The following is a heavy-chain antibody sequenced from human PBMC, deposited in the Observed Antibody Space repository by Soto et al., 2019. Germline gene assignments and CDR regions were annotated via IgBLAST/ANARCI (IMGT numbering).Heavy chain of an antibody. V-gene: IGHV3-21*01. CDR2: ISRSSSYI. J-gene: IGHJ4*02. CDR3: AREPGYSSSWSTN. Sequence: GGSLRLSCAASGFTFSSYSMNWVRQAPGKGLEWFSSISRSSSYIYYADSVKGRFTIYRDNAKHSLYLQMNSLRAEDTAVYYCAREPGYSSSWSTNWGQGTLVTVSS. D-gene: IGHD6-13*01. CDR1: GFTFSSYS.